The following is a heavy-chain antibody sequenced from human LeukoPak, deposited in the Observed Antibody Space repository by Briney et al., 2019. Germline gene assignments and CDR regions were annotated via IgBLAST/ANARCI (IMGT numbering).Heavy chain of an antibody. Sequence: GASVKVSCKASGGTFSSYAISWVRQAPGQGLEWMGGIIPIFGTANYAQKFQGRVTITADESTSTAYMELSSLRSEDTAVYYCARERRGGLGASVNWNDWDYFDYWGQGTLVTVSS. J-gene: IGHJ4*02. CDR2: IIPIFGTA. CDR1: GGTFSSYA. CDR3: ARERRGGLGASVNWNDWDYFDY. D-gene: IGHD1-1*01. V-gene: IGHV1-69*13.